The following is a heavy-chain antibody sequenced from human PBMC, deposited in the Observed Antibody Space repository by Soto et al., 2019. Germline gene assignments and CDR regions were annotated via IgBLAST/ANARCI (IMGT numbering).Heavy chain of an antibody. CDR2: ISGDGGST. J-gene: IGHJ6*02. Sequence: GGSLRLSCAASGFTFDDYAMHWVRQAPGKGLEWVSLISGDGGSTYYADSVKGRFTISRDNSKNSLYLQMNSLRTEDTALYYCAKSQLTYSSSWYGLTYYYYYGMDVWGQGTTVTVSS. CDR3: AKSQLTYSSSWYGLTYYYYYGMDV. CDR1: GFTFDDYA. D-gene: IGHD6-13*01. V-gene: IGHV3-43*02.